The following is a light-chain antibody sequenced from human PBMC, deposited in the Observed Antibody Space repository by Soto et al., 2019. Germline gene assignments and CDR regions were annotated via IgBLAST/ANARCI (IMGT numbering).Light chain of an antibody. J-gene: IGKJ2*03. CDR3: QQYGSSPPYS. CDR1: QSVSSNY. Sequence: EIVLTQSPATLSLSPGERATLSCRASQSVSSNYLAWYQQKPGQAPRLLIYDASTRATGIPDRFSGSGSGTDFTLTISRLEPADFAVYYCQQYGSSPPYSFGQGTKLEIK. CDR2: DAS. V-gene: IGKV3-20*01.